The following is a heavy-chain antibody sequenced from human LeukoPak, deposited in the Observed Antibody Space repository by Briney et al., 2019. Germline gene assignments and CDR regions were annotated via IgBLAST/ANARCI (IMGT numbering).Heavy chain of an antibody. CDR1: GFTVSRNY. D-gene: IGHD3-10*01. Sequence: AGGSLRLSCAASGFTVSRNYMSWVRQAPGKGLEWVSYISSTSNTMYYADSVKGRFTISRDNAKTPLYLQMNSLTPEDTAVYYCARISVIRGLSSFDSWGQGTLVTVSS. J-gene: IGHJ4*02. V-gene: IGHV3-48*04. CDR2: ISSTSNTM. CDR3: ARISVIRGLSSFDS.